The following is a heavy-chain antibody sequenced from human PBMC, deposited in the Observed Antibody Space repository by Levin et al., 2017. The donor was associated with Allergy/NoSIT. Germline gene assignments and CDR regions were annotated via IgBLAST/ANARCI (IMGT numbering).Heavy chain of an antibody. CDR3: ARVKGIAVAGTGFDY. CDR1: GGTFSSYA. J-gene: IGHJ4*02. Sequence: AASVKVSCKASGGTFSSYAISWVRQAPGQGLEWMGGIIPIFGTANYAQKFQGRVTITADESTSTAYMELSSLRSEDTAVYYCARVKGIAVAGTGFDYWGQGTLVTVSS. CDR2: IIPIFGTA. V-gene: IGHV1-69*13. D-gene: IGHD6-19*01.